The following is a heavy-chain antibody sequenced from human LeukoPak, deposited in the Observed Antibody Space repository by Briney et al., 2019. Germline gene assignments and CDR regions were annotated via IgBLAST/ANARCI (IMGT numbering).Heavy chain of an antibody. D-gene: IGHD3-22*01. CDR2: IWSDGSIE. CDR1: GFTLSYYG. CDR3: ARDADTSGSYWYFDL. V-gene: IGHV3-33*01. Sequence: GRSLRLSCAASGFTLSYYGMHWVRQAPGKGLEWVALIWSDGSIENYADSVKGRFTISRDTSRNTLYLQMHSLRAEDTAVYYCARDADTSGSYWYFDLWGRGTQVTVSS. J-gene: IGHJ2*01.